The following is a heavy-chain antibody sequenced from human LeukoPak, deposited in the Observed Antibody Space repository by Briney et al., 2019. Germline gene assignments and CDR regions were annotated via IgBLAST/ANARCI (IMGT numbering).Heavy chain of an antibody. CDR3: AKTREQWLVPGAFDI. J-gene: IGHJ3*02. CDR1: GFTFSSYG. D-gene: IGHD6-19*01. V-gene: IGHV3-30*18. Sequence: GRSLRLSCAASGFTFSSYGMHWVRQAPGKGLEWVAVISCDGSNKYYADSVKGRFTISRDNSKNTLYLQMNSLRAEGTAVYYCAKTREQWLVPGAFDIWGQGTMVTVSS. CDR2: ISCDGSNK.